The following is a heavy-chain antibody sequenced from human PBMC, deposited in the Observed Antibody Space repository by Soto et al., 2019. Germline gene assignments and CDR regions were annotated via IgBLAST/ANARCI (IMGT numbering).Heavy chain of an antibody. CDR3: ARWVEVSLDYFDS. CDR1: GASIYNGGYF. CDR2: IYHSGRT. V-gene: IGHV4-31*03. Sequence: PSETLSLTCSVSGASIYNGGYFWSWIRQNPGKGLEWIGHIYHSGRTYYNPSLKSRVTISVDTSKNQFSLNLSSVTAADTAVYYCARWVEVSLDYFDSWGQGTPVTVSS. J-gene: IGHJ4*02. D-gene: IGHD2-15*01.